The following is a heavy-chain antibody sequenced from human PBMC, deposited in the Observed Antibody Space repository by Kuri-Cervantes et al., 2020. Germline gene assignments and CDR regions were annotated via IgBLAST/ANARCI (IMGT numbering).Heavy chain of an antibody. CDR1: GLTFSSYA. V-gene: IGHV3-23*01. CDR3: AKELYYYDSSGYYPFDY. J-gene: IGHJ4*02. CDR2: ISGSGGST. D-gene: IGHD3-22*01. Sequence: GGSLRPSCAASGLTFSSYAMSWVRQAPGKGLEWASAISGSGGSTYYADSVEGRFTIPRDNSKNTLYLQMNSLRAEDTAVYYCAKELYYYDSSGYYPFDYWGQGTLVTVSS.